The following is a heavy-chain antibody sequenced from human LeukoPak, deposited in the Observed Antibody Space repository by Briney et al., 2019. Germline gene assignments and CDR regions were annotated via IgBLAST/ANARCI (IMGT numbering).Heavy chain of an antibody. D-gene: IGHD5-24*01. CDR3: AKDSREDWGWLQLQYFDY. Sequence: PGRSLRLSCAASGFTFSSYAMHWVRQAPGKGLEGVAVISYDGSNKYYADSVKGRFTISRDNSKNTLYLQMNSLRAEDTAVYYCAKDSREDWGWLQLQYFDYWGQGTLVTVSS. J-gene: IGHJ4*02. V-gene: IGHV3-30*04. CDR2: ISYDGSNK. CDR1: GFTFSSYA.